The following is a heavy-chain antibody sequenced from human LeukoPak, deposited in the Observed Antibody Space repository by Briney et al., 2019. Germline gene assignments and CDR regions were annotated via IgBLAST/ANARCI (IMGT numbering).Heavy chain of an antibody. CDR2: IYPGDFDT. J-gene: IGHJ5*02. V-gene: IGHV5-51*01. CDR3: ARAKYLSKWFDP. CDR1: GYIFTSYW. Sequence: GDSLKISCKASGYIFTSYWIGWVRQVPGKGLEWMGIIYPGDFDTRYSPSFQGQVTISADKSMNTAYLQWSSLKASVTAMYYCARAKYLSKWFDPWAQRTPVTVSS. D-gene: IGHD4/OR15-4a*01.